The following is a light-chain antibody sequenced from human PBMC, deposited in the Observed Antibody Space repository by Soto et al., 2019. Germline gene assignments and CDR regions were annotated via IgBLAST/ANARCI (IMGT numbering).Light chain of an antibody. V-gene: IGKV1-5*01. Sequence: DIQMTQSPSTLSASVGDRVTITCRASQSIGSWLAWYQQKPGKAPKLLIYDASSLESGVPSRFSGSGSGTEFTLTISSLQPDDFANYYCQQYNSYWTFGQGTKVDIK. CDR2: DAS. CDR1: QSIGSW. CDR3: QQYNSYWT. J-gene: IGKJ1*01.